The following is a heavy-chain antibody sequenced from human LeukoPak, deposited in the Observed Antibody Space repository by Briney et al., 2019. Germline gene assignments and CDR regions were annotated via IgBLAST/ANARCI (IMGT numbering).Heavy chain of an antibody. CDR2: IYHSGST. Sequence: SETLSLTYAVSGYSLSSGYYWGWIRQPPGKGLEWIGSIYHSGSTYYNPSLKSRVTISVDTSKNQFSLKLSSVTAADTAVYYCARHGFGWAYWGQGTLVTVSS. J-gene: IGHJ4*02. V-gene: IGHV4-38-2*01. CDR1: GYSLSSGYY. CDR3: ARHGFGWAY. D-gene: IGHD3-3*01.